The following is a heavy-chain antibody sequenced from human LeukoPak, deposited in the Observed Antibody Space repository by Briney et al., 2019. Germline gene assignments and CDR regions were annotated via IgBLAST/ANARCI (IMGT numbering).Heavy chain of an antibody. Sequence: SGGSLRLSCAASGFTFSNYAMHWVRQAPGKGLEWVAVLSYDGSDKYYADSVKGRFTISRDNSKNTLYLQMNSLRAEDTAVYYCARDRIAAASVYYYYGMDVWGQGTTVTVSS. V-gene: IGHV3-30-3*01. J-gene: IGHJ6*02. D-gene: IGHD6-13*01. CDR3: ARDRIAAASVYYYYGMDV. CDR2: LSYDGSDK. CDR1: GFTFSNYA.